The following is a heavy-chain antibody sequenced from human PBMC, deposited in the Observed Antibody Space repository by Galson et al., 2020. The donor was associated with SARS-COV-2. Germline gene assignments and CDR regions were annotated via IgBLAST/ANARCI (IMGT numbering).Heavy chain of an antibody. CDR1: GFTFSSYA. V-gene: IGHV3-23*01. CDR3: AKQGGSSGGSFDY. Sequence: GGSLRLSCAASGFTFSSYAMSWVRQAPGKGPEWVSAISGSGDSTYYADSVKGRFTISRDNSKNTLYLQMNSLRAEDTAVYYCAKQGGSSGGSFDYWGQGTLVTVSS. D-gene: IGHD6-19*01. CDR2: ISGSGDST. J-gene: IGHJ4*02.